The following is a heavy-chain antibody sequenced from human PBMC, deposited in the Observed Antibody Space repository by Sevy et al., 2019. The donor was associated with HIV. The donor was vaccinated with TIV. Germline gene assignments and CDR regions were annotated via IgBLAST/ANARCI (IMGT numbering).Heavy chain of an antibody. J-gene: IGHJ6*02. V-gene: IGHV3-23*01. Sequence: GGSLTLSCAASGFTFRTYAMSWVRQAPGKGLEWVSDISGSGGDTYYADSVKGRFTIYRDNSKKTLYLQMSSLRAEDTAVYYCAKDAYYYDGSGYSMSQWYYGMDVWGQGTTVTVSS. D-gene: IGHD3-22*01. CDR2: ISGSGGDT. CDR3: AKDAYYYDGSGYSMSQWYYGMDV. CDR1: GFTFRTYA.